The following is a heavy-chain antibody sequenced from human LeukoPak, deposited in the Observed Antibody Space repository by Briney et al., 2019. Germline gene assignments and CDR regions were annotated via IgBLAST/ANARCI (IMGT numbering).Heavy chain of an antibody. J-gene: IGHJ4*02. CDR2: INAGNGNT. V-gene: IGHV1-3*01. CDR3: ATPGTYDSSGWDFDY. D-gene: IGHD3-22*01. CDR1: GYTFTNYA. Sequence: ASVKVSCKASGYTFTNYAMHWVRQAPGQRLEWMGWINAGNGNTKYSQKFQGRVTITRDTSASTSYMELSSLRSEDTAVYYCATPGTYDSSGWDFDYWGQGTLVTVSS.